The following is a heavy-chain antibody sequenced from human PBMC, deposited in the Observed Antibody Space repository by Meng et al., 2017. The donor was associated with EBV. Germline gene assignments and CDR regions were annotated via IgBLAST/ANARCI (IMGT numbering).Heavy chain of an antibody. CDR3: ARGVEENGSHYPFDS. J-gene: IGHJ4*02. CDR2: INTYSGKA. V-gene: IGHV7-4-1*02. CDR1: GYTFRNYA. D-gene: IGHD1-1*01. Sequence: QVRPLASGYGWKRPGASVKVSCKASGYTFRNYAINWMRQVPGQGLEWMGWINTYSGKATFAQGFTGRFVFSLDTPVTTAHLQISGLKTEDSAVYYCARGVEENGSHYPFDSWGQGTLVTVSS.